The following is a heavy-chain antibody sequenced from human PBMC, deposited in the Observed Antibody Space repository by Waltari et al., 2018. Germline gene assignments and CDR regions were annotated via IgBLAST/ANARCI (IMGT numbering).Heavy chain of an antibody. CDR2: IDPTRST. CDR3: ARDFDGGAPWYFDL. J-gene: IGHJ2*01. V-gene: IGHV4-30-2*01. D-gene: IGHD3-10*01. Sequence: QLQLQESGSGLVRPSQTLSLTCSVSGGSIRSDFYSWTWIRQPPGKGLEWIGYIDPTRSTHYNHSLKSRVTISVDESKNQISLRLTSVTAADTAVYYCARDFDGGAPWYFDLWGRGTLVTVS. CDR1: GGSIRSDFYS.